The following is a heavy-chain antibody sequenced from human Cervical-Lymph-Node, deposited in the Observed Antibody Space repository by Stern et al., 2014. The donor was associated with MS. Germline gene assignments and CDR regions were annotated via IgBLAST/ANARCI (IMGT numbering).Heavy chain of an antibody. J-gene: IGHJ4*02. CDR2: ISVYNGNT. D-gene: IGHD3-22*01. CDR1: GYTFTSSG. V-gene: IGHV1-18*01. CDR3: ARSNTFNYDNSIEIDY. Sequence: QVQLVQSGVEVKKPGASVKVSCKASGYTFTSSGISWVRQAPGQGLEWMGWISVYNGNTNYAQKLQGRVTMTTDTSTSTAYMELRSLRSDDTAVYYCARSNTFNYDNSIEIDYWGQGTLVTVSS.